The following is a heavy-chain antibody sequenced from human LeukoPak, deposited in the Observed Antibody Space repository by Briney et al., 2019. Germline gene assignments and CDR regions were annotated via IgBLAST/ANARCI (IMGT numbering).Heavy chain of an antibody. CDR3: ARPNITSYYDSRGYDAFGV. CDR1: GYRFNAYW. J-gene: IGHJ3*01. D-gene: IGHD3-22*01. Sequence: GESLNISCKGSGYRFNAYWIAWVRQMPGKGLEWMGIIYPDDSDTRYSPSFQGQVTISADKSVRTAYLQWSSLKASDTAMYYCARPNITSYYDSRGYDAFGVWGQGTMVTVSS. V-gene: IGHV5-51*01. CDR2: IYPDDSDT.